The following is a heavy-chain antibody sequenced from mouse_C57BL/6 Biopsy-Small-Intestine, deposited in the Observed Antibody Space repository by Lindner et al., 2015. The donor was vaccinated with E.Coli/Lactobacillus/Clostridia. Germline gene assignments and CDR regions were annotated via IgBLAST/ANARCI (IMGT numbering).Heavy chain of an antibody. CDR3: ARPLDPRRGYFDV. D-gene: IGHD2-12*01. CDR2: ICPGDGDT. CDR1: GYAFSSSW. V-gene: IGHV1-82*01. J-gene: IGHJ1*03. Sequence: VQLQESGPELVKPGASVKISCKASGYAFSSSWMNWVKQRPGKGLEWIGRICPGDGDTNYNGKFKGKATLTADKSSSTAYMQLSSLTSEDSAVYFCARPLDPRRGYFDVWGTGTTVTVSS.